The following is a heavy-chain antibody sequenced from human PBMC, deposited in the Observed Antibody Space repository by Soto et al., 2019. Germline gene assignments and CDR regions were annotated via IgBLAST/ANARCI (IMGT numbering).Heavy chain of an antibody. CDR1: CYNFTSYG. V-gene: IGHV1-18*01. CDR2: ISAYNGNT. Sequence: ASLMVFCHTSCYNFTSYGISWVRQAHGQRPEWMGWISAYNGNTNYAQKLQGRVTMTTDASTSTAYMELRSLRSDDTAVYYCARDLMFRGVIITWMGYYDYGMDVWGQGTTVTVSS. D-gene: IGHD3-10*01. CDR3: ARDLMFRGVIITWMGYYDYGMDV. J-gene: IGHJ6*02.